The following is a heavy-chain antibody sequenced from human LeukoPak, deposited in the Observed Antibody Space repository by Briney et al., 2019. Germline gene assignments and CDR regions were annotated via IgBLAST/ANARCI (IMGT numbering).Heavy chain of an antibody. D-gene: IGHD5-12*01. J-gene: IGHJ4*02. Sequence: GGSLRLSCAASGFTFSSYWMNWARQAPGKGLEWVASINHNGNVNYYVDSVKGRFTISRDNAKNSLFLQMSSLRVEDTAIYYCAREAPAGFRGYNFDYWGQGTLITVSS. CDR3: AREAPAGFRGYNFDY. CDR1: GFTFSSYW. CDR2: INHNGNVN. V-gene: IGHV3-7*01.